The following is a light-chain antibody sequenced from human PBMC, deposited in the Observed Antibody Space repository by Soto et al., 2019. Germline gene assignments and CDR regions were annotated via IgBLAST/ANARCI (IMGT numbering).Light chain of an antibody. CDR1: ESVHKW. CDR2: DAS. V-gene: IGKV1-5*01. J-gene: IGKJ1*01. CDR3: QQYHGSSLT. Sequence: DIQMTQSPPALSASVGDRVTITCRASESVHKWLAWYQQKAGKAPKVLIYDASTLEPGVPSRFSGSGSGTEFALTISSLQPNDSATYFCQQYHGSSLTFAQGTKVEI.